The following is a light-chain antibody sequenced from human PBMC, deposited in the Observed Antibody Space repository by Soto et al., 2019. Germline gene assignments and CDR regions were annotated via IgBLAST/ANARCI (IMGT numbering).Light chain of an antibody. CDR3: SSWDDSLNVHV. CDR2: SNS. J-gene: IGLJ1*01. Sequence: QAVVTQPPSASGTPGQWVTISCSGSSSHIGSTIVNWYQQVPGTAPKLIIYSNSQRPSGVPDRFPGSTSGTSAALAISGLQSQDEADDVCSSWDDSLNVHVFGTGTKLTVL. CDR1: SSHIGSTI. V-gene: IGLV1-44*01.